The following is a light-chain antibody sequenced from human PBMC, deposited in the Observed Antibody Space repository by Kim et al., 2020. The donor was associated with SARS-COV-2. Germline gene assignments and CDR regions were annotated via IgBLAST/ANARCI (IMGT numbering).Light chain of an antibody. CDR2: RDS. J-gene: IGLJ3*02. CDR1: ALPKQY. CDR3: HSADISGTYVA. V-gene: IGLV3-25*03. Sequence: SYELTQPPSVSVSPGQTARITCSGDALPKQYVSWYQQKPGQAPVLTIYRDSERRSGIPERISGSSSGTKATLTISGVQAEDEADYYCHSADISGTYVAFGGGTQLTVL.